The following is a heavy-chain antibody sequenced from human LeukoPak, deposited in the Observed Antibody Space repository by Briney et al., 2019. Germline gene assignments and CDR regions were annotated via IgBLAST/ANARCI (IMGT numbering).Heavy chain of an antibody. CDR1: GYTFTSYG. CDR3: ARAADTAMVSDY. CDR2: ISAYNGNT. D-gene: IGHD5-18*01. Sequence: ASVKVSCKASGYTFTSYGISWVRQAPGQGPEWMGWISAYNGNTNYAQKLQGRVTMTTDTSTSTAYMELRSLRSDDTAVYYCARAADTAMVSDYWGQGTLVTVSS. J-gene: IGHJ4*02. V-gene: IGHV1-18*01.